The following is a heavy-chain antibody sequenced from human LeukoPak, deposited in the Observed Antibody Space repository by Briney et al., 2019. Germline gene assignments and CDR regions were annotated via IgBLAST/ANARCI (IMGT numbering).Heavy chain of an antibody. D-gene: IGHD2-21*02. J-gene: IGHJ4*02. CDR2: IIPIFGTA. CDR3: ARAIVAYCGGDCYSVHFDY. Sequence: ASVKVSCKASGGTFISYAISWVGQAPGQGLEWMGGIIPIFGTANYAQKFQGRVTITTDESTSTAYMELSSLRSEDTAVYYCARAIVAYCGGDCYSVHFDYWGQGTLVTVSS. V-gene: IGHV1-69*05. CDR1: GGTFISYA.